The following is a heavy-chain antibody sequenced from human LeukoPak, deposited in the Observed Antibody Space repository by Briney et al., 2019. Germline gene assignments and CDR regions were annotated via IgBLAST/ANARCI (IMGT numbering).Heavy chain of an antibody. D-gene: IGHD1-26*01. J-gene: IGHJ4*02. CDR2: IKQDGSEK. CDR3: ARGKSGSYGTKGY. CDR1: GFTFSSYW. Sequence: GGSLRLSCVASGFTFSSYWMSWVRQAPGKGLECVADIKQDGSEKYYVDSVKGRFTISRDNAKNSLYLQMNSLRVEDTAVYYCARGKSGSYGTKGYWGQGTLVTVSS. V-gene: IGHV3-7*01.